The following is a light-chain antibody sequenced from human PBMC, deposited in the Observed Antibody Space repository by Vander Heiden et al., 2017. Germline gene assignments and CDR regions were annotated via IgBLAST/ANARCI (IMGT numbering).Light chain of an antibody. CDR1: QGISSD. V-gene: IGKV1-39*01. J-gene: IGKJ1*01. CDR2: AAS. CDR3: QQSYRNPLT. Sequence: DIQLAQSPSSLSASVGDRVTITCRASQGISSDLTWYQQKPGQAPKLLIYAASSLESGVPSRFRGSGSGTDFTLTISSLQPEDFATYYCQQSYRNPLTFGEGTKVEIK.